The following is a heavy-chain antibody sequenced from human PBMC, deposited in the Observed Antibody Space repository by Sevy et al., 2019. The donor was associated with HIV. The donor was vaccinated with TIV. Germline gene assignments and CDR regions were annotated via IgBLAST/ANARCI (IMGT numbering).Heavy chain of an antibody. CDR3: ATDRAVSSYTYYFGMDV. CDR1: GFTFSSYG. CDR2: IAYDGSTN. J-gene: IGHJ6*02. V-gene: IGHV3-30*03. D-gene: IGHD3-16*01. Sequence: GGSLRLSCAASGFTFSSYGMHWVRQAPSRGLEWVAVIAYDGSTNYYADSVKGRFTISRDNSKNTLYLQMDSLRPDDTALYYCATDRAVSSYTYYFGMDVWGQGTTVTVSS.